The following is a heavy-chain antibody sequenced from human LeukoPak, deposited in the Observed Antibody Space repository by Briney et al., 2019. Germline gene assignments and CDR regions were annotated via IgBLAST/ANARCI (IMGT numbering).Heavy chain of an antibody. CDR1: GGTFSSYA. Sequence: SVKVSCKASGGTFSSYAISWVRQVPGQGLEWMGGIIPIFGTANYAQKFQGRVTITTDESTSTAYMELSSLRSEDTAVYYCASSITMIVVAGRAFDYWGQGTLVTVSS. CDR3: ASSITMIVVAGRAFDY. V-gene: IGHV1-69*05. J-gene: IGHJ4*02. D-gene: IGHD3-22*01. CDR2: IIPIFGTA.